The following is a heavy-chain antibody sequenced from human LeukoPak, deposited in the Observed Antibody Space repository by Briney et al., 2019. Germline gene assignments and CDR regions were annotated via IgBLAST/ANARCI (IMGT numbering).Heavy chain of an antibody. Sequence: PGGSLRLSCAASGFTCSSYAVSWLRQARGKGLEGFAAISGSGGSTYYADSVKGRFTISRDNSKNTLYLQMNSLRAEDTAVYYCAASGSYYGRWFDYWGQGTLVTVSS. CDR2: ISGSGGST. V-gene: IGHV3-23*01. J-gene: IGHJ4*02. CDR1: GFTCSSYA. D-gene: IGHD1-26*01. CDR3: AASGSYYGRWFDY.